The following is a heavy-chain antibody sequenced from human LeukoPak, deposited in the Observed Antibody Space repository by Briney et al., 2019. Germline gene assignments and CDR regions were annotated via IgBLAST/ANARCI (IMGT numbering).Heavy chain of an antibody. Sequence: SETLSLTCTVSGGSISTSSYYWGWIRQPPGRGLEWIGSIFYSGSTYYNPSLKSRVIISVDTSKNQFSLKLSSVTAADTAVYYCARRDRYCSSTSCYGHRFDPWGQGTLVTVSS. J-gene: IGHJ5*02. CDR3: ARRDRYCSSTSCYGHRFDP. CDR1: GGSISTSSYY. CDR2: IFYSGST. D-gene: IGHD2-2*01. V-gene: IGHV4-39*01.